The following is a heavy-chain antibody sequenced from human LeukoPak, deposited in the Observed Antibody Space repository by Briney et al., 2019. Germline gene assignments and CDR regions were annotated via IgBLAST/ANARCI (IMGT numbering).Heavy chain of an antibody. Sequence: GGSLRLSCAASGFTFSSYSMNWVRQAPGKGLEWVSSISSSSSYIYYADSVKGRFTISRDNAKNSLYLQMNSLRAEDTAVYYCARVGRITMVRGVIIGLDYWGQGTLVTVSS. V-gene: IGHV3-21*01. J-gene: IGHJ4*02. CDR1: GFTFSSYS. CDR3: ARVGRITMVRGVIIGLDY. CDR2: ISSSSSYI. D-gene: IGHD3-10*01.